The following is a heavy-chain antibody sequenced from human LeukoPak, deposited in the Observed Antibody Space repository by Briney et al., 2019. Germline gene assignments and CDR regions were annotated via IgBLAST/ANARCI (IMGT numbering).Heavy chain of an antibody. J-gene: IGHJ3*02. CDR2: ISYDGSNK. Sequence: GGSLRLSCAASGFTFSSYGMHWVRQAPGKGLEWVAVISYDGSNKYYADSVKGRFTISRDNSKNTLYLQMNSLRAEDTAVYYCAKLITRDAFDIWGQGTMVTVSS. CDR3: AKLITRDAFDI. V-gene: IGHV3-30*18. D-gene: IGHD3-22*01. CDR1: GFTFSSYG.